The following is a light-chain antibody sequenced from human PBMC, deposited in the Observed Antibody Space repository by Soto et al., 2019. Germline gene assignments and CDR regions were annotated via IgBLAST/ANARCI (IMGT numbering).Light chain of an antibody. V-gene: IGKV1-5*03. CDR3: HQYNTYS. CDR2: KTS. CDR1: QSLNSW. Sequence: DIQMTQSPSSLSASVGDRVSITCRASQSLNSWLAWYQQKPGKAPKLLIYKTSTLESRVPSRFSGSGSGTEFTLTISNLQPDDFATYYCHQYNTYSFGQGTTVDI. J-gene: IGKJ2*01.